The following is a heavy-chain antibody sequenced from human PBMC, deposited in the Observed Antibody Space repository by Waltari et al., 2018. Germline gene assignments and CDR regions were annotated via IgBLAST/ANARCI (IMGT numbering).Heavy chain of an antibody. V-gene: IGHV4-34*01. CDR3: ARDMRAFYYYYMDV. Sequence: QVQLQQWGAGLLKPSETLSLTCAVYGGSFSGYYWSWIRQPPGKGLEWIGEINHSGSTNYSPSLKSRVTISVDTSKNQFSLKLSSVTAADTAVYYCARDMRAFYYYYMDVWGKGTTVTVSS. CDR1: GGSFSGYY. CDR2: INHSGST. J-gene: IGHJ6*03.